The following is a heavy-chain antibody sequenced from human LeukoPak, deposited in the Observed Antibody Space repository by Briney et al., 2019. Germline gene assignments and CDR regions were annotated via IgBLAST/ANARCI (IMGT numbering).Heavy chain of an antibody. Sequence: GGSLRLSCAASAFTFSDYHMSWIRQAPGRGLEWVSYISGTSLTIYYADSVKGRFTISRDNTKNSLYLQMNSLGAEDTAVYYCAKVPRDSDCYWGQGTLVTVSS. V-gene: IGHV3-11*04. CDR1: AFTFSDYH. J-gene: IGHJ4*02. D-gene: IGHD2-21*02. CDR3: AKVPRDSDCY. CDR2: ISGTSLTI.